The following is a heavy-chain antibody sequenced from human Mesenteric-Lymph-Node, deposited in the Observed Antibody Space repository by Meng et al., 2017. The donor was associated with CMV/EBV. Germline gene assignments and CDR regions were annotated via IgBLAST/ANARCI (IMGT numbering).Heavy chain of an antibody. J-gene: IGHJ4*02. CDR1: GFTFSTYD. CDR3: ARGSEDYFDY. Sequence: GESLKISCVASGFTFSTYDMSWVRQTPGKGLEWVSSISSSSSYIYYADSVKGRFTISRDNSKNTLYLQMNSLRAEDTAVYYCARGSEDYFDYWGQGTLVTVSS. CDR2: ISSSSSYI. V-gene: IGHV3-21*04.